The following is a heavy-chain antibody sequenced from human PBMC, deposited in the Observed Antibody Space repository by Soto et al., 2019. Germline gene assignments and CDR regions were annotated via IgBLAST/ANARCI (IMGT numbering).Heavy chain of an antibody. V-gene: IGHV5-51*01. CDR3: ARLLCLSTSCYTGSPRFFDS. CDR2: IYPAASDA. J-gene: IGHJ4*02. Sequence: GESLEISVEGSSYSVFNYWSASLRKMPVKDLECTGIIYPAASDAKDSPSFQGQVTISVDNSISNAYLQWSSLKASDTAMYYCARLLCLSTSCYTGSPRFFDSWGQAALVTSPQ. D-gene: IGHD2-2*01. CDR1: SYSVFNYW.